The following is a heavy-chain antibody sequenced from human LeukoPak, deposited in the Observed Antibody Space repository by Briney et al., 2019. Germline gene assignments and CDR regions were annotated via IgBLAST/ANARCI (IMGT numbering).Heavy chain of an antibody. CDR3: ARRQYCSGTSCYWFDP. Sequence: SQTLSLTCAVSGGSISSGLYSWSWIRQPLGKGLEWIGYIYHTGSTYYNPSLKSRVTISVDTSKNQFSLRLSSVTAADTAGYYCARRQYCSGTSCYWFDPWGQGTLVTVSS. CDR1: GGSISSGLYS. V-gene: IGHV4-30-2*01. J-gene: IGHJ5*02. CDR2: IYHTGST. D-gene: IGHD2-2*01.